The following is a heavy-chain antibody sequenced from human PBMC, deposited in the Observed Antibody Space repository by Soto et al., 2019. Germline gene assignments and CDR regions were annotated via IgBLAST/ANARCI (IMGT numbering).Heavy chain of an antibody. CDR2: IYPGDFDT. CDR1: GYIFTSFW. J-gene: IGHJ4*02. CDR3: ARRLSPLDPYHFDY. V-gene: IGHV5-51*01. Sequence: VESLKISCKGSGYIFTSFWIACVLQMPGKVLEWMGIIYPGDFDTRYSPSFQGQVTISADKSINTAYLQWSSLKASDTAMYYCARRLSPLDPYHFDYWGQGTLVTVSS.